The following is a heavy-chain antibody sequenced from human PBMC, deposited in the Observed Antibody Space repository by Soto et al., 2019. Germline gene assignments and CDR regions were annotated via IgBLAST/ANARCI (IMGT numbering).Heavy chain of an antibody. J-gene: IGHJ4*02. Sequence: QVQLQQWGAGLVKPSETLSLSCAVYGQSFSGHSWAWIRQPPGKGLEWIGEISESGSTYYNPSLKSRVTISTDTSKNHFSLKLSSVTAADTAAYFCARGSGIVALPGELEDVNYDFWGQGTLVNVSS. V-gene: IGHV4-34*01. D-gene: IGHD1-1*01. CDR1: GQSFSGHS. CDR2: ISESGST. CDR3: ARGSGIVALPGELEDVNYDF.